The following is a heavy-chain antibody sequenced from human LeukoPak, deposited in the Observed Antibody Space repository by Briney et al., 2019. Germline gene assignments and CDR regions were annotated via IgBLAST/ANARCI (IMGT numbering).Heavy chain of an antibody. J-gene: IGHJ5*02. CDR3: ARRLTQYDCFDP. V-gene: IGHV6-1*01. CDR1: GGSLSGYH. D-gene: IGHD2-2*01. CDR2: TYYRSTWYN. Sequence: SETLSLTCAVYGGSLSGYHWNWLRQSPSRGLEWLGRTYYRSTWYNDYAVSVRGRITVNPDTSKNQFSLHLNSVTPEDTAVYYCARRLTQYDCFDPWGQGILVTVSS.